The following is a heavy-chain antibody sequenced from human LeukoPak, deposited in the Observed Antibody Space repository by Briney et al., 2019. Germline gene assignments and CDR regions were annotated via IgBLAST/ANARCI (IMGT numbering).Heavy chain of an antibody. CDR3: ASRAYYDSSGYS. CDR1: GFTFSSYE. CDR2: ISSSGSTI. D-gene: IGHD3-22*01. Sequence: PGGSLRLSCAASGFTFSSYEMNWVRQAPGKGLEWVSYISSSGSTIYYADSVKGRFTISRDNAKNSLYLQMNSLRAEDTAVYYCASRAYYDSSGYSWGQGTLVTASS. V-gene: IGHV3-48*03. J-gene: IGHJ4*02.